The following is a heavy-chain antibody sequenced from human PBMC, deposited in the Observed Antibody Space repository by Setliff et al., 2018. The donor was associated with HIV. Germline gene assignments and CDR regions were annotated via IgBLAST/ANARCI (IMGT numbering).Heavy chain of an antibody. D-gene: IGHD6-19*01. CDR3: ARDGGYSGWYFVLGQFDF. J-gene: IGHJ4*02. V-gene: IGHV4-39*02. Sequence: SETLSLTCSVSGGSFSSDSYYWGWIRQFPGKGLEWIGSIYWSGLTFYNPSLKSRVTISVDTSKNQFSLELTSVTAADTAVYYCARDGGYSGWYFVLGQFDFWGQGTLVTVSS. CDR2: IYWSGLT. CDR1: GGSFSSDSYY.